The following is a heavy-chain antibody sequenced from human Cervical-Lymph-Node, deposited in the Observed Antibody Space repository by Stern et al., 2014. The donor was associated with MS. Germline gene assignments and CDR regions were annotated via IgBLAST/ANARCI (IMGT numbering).Heavy chain of an antibody. V-gene: IGHV1-8*01. Sequence: VQLVESGAEVKKPGASVKVSCKASGYTFTSYDINWVRQAPGKGLEWMGWMNPYSSNAVYAQKFQGRVTMTRDTSTSTAYLELTSLRSEDTALFYCARGRELLSLDYWGQGTLVTVSS. J-gene: IGHJ4*02. CDR2: MNPYSSNA. D-gene: IGHD1-26*01. CDR3: ARGRELLSLDY. CDR1: GYTFTSYD.